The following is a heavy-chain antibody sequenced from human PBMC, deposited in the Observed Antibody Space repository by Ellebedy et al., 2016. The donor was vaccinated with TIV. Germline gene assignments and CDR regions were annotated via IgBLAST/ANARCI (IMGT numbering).Heavy chain of an antibody. CDR1: GYSFTSYW. CDR3: ARDTMSPTPLQFGWFDP. V-gene: IGHV5-51*01. Sequence: PGGSLRLSCKGSGYSFTSYWIGWVRQMPGKGLEWMGIIYPGDSDTRYSPSFQGQVTISADKSISTAYLQWSSLKASDTAMYYCARDTMSPTPLQFGWFDPWGQGTLVTVSS. CDR2: IYPGDSDT. D-gene: IGHD5-24*01. J-gene: IGHJ5*02.